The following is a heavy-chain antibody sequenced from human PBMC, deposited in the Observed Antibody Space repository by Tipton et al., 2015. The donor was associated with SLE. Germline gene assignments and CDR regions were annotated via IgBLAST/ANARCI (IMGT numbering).Heavy chain of an antibody. CDR3: ARATYYDFWSGYYSYYFDY. J-gene: IGHJ4*02. CDR2: IYTSGST. CDR1: GGSISSGSYF. D-gene: IGHD3-3*01. V-gene: IGHV4-61*02. Sequence: LRLSCTVSGGSISSGSYFWSWIRQPAGKGLEWIGRIYTSGSTNYNPSLKSRVTLSVDTSKNQFSLKLSSVTAADTAVYYCARATYYDFWSGYYSYYFDYWGQGTLVTVSS.